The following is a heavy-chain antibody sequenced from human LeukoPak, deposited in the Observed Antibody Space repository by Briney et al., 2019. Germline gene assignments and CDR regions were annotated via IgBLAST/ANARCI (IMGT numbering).Heavy chain of an antibody. J-gene: IGHJ3*02. CDR2: IYYSGST. CDR3: ARDLGDYYGSGSYSAFDI. CDR1: GGSISSYY. Sequence: SETLSLTCTVSGGSISSYYWCWIRQPPGKGLEWIGYIYYSGSTNYNPSLKSRVTISVDTSKNQFSLKLSSVTAADTAVYYCARDLGDYYGSGSYSAFDIWGQGTMVTVSS. D-gene: IGHD3-10*01. V-gene: IGHV4-59*01.